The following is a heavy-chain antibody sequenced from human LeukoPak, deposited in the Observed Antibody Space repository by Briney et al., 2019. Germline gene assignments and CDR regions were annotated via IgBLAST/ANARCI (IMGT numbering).Heavy chain of an antibody. CDR3: ARGYIAVAGNPVY. CDR1: GYTFTDYF. Sequence: GASVKVSCKASGYTFTDYFMHWVRQAPGQGLEWMGWINTNTGNPTYAQGFTGRFVFSLDTSVSTAYLQISSLKAEDTAVYYCARGYIAVAGNPVYWGQGTLVTVSS. CDR2: INTNTGNP. J-gene: IGHJ4*02. V-gene: IGHV7-4-1*02. D-gene: IGHD6-19*01.